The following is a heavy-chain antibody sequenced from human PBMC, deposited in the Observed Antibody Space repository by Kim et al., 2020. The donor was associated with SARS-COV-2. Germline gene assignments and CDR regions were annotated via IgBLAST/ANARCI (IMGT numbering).Heavy chain of an antibody. Sequence: SETLSLTCTVSGGSISSSSYYWGWIRQPPGKGLEWIGSIYYSGSTYYNPSLKSRVTISVDTSKNQFSLKLSSVTAADTAVYYCARHLRGSYCGGDCYPWYFDLCGRGTLVTVSS. CDR2: IYYSGST. CDR1: GGSISSSSYY. CDR3: ARHLRGSYCGGDCYPWYFDL. V-gene: IGHV4-39*01. D-gene: IGHD2-21*02. J-gene: IGHJ2*01.